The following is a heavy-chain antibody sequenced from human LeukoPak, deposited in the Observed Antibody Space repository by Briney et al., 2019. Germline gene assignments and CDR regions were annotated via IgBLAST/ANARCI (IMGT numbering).Heavy chain of an antibody. J-gene: IGHJ4*02. V-gene: IGHV1-2*02. CDR1: GYTFTGYY. Sequence: GASAKVSCKASGYTFTGYYMHWVRQAPGQGLEWMGWINPNSGGTNYAQKFQGRVTMTRDTSISTAYMEPSRLRSDDTAVYYCARDAGGVVVAATYFDYWGQGTLVTVSS. D-gene: IGHD2-15*01. CDR3: ARDAGGVVVAATYFDY. CDR2: INPNSGGT.